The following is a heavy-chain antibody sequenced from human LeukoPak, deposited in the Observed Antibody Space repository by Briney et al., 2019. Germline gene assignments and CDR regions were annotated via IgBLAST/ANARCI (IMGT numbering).Heavy chain of an antibody. J-gene: IGHJ5*02. CDR1: GGSFSGYY. CDR3: ARGAYVLLWFGDTHSFDP. CDR2: INHSGST. Sequence: SETLSLTCAVYGGSFSGYYWSWIRQPPGKGLEWIGEINHSGSTNYNPSLKSRVTISVDTSKNQFSLKLSSVTAAKTAVYYCARGAYVLLWFGDTHSFDPWGQGTLVTVSS. V-gene: IGHV4-34*01. D-gene: IGHD3-10*01.